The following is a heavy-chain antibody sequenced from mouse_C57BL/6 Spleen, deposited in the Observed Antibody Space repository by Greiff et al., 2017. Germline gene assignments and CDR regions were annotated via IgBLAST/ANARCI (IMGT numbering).Heavy chain of an antibody. D-gene: IGHD2-3*01. J-gene: IGHJ2*01. V-gene: IGHV5-17*01. CDR3: ARTGDGYYSLDY. Sequence: LEWVAYISSGSSTIYYADTVKGRFTISRDNAKNTLFLQMTSLRSEDTAMYYCARTGDGYYSLDYWGQGTTLTVSS. CDR2: ISSGSSTI.